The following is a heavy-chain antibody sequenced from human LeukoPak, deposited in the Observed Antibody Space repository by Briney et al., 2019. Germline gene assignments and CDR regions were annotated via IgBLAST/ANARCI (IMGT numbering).Heavy chain of an antibody. CDR2: IYYSGST. CDR1: GGSISSGDYY. V-gene: IGHV4-30-4*08. J-gene: IGHJ4*02. D-gene: IGHD3-22*01. CDR3: ARGQLYDSSGYYYPPWFDY. Sequence: PSETLSLTCTVSGGSISSGDYYWRWVRQPPGKGLEWIGYIYYSGSTYYNPSLKSRVTISVDTSKNQFSLKLSSVTAADTAVYYCARGQLYDSSGYYYPPWFDYWGQGTLVTVSS.